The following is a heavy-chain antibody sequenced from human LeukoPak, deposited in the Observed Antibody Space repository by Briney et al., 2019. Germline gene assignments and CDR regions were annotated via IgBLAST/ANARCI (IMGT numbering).Heavy chain of an antibody. V-gene: IGHV4-34*01. CDR2: INHSGST. D-gene: IGHD6-19*01. Sequence: SETLSLTCAVYGGSFSGYYWSWIRQPPGKGLEWIGEINHSGSTNYNPSLKSRVTISVDTSKNQFSLKLNSVTAADTAVYYCARVAILYSSGWYFDYWGQGTLVTVSS. J-gene: IGHJ4*02. CDR1: GGSFSGYY. CDR3: ARVAILYSSGWYFDY.